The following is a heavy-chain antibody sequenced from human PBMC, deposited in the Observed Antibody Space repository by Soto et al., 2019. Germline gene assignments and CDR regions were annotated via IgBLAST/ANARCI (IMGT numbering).Heavy chain of an antibody. CDR3: ARGAYYDFWSASYYYYMDF. V-gene: IGHV4-34*01. D-gene: IGHD3-3*01. Sequence: ASETLSLTRAVYGGSFSGYYGGWIRQPPGKGLEWIGEINHSGSTNYNPSLKSRVTISVDTSKNQFSLKLSSVTAADTAVYYCARGAYYDFWSASYYYYMDFWGKGTTVTVSS. CDR2: INHSGST. CDR1: GGSFSGYY. J-gene: IGHJ6*03.